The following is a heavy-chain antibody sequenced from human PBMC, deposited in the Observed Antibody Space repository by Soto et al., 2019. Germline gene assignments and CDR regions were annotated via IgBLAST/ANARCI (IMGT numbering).Heavy chain of an antibody. D-gene: IGHD3-3*01. Sequence: QVQLQQWGAGLLKPSETLSLTCAVYGGSFSGYYWSWIRQPPGKGLEWIGEINHSGSTNYNPSLKSRVTISVDTSKSQFSLKLSSVTAADTAVYYCARGITIFGVVIISSYNWFDPWGQGTLVTVSS. J-gene: IGHJ5*02. CDR2: INHSGST. CDR1: GGSFSGYY. V-gene: IGHV4-34*01. CDR3: ARGITIFGVVIISSYNWFDP.